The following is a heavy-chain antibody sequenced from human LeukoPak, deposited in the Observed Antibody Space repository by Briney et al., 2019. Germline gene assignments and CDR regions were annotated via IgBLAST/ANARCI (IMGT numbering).Heavy chain of an antibody. CDR3: ARGRGSLTY. V-gene: IGHV4-59*01. D-gene: IGHD3-10*01. Sequence: PSETLSLTCTVSGGSISLYYWSWIRQPPGKGLEWIGYFYDTGSPKYNPSLERRVIISVDMSRNQFSLNLTSVTAADTAVYYCARGRGSLTYWGQGTLATVSS. J-gene: IGHJ4*02. CDR2: FYDTGSP. CDR1: GGSISLYY.